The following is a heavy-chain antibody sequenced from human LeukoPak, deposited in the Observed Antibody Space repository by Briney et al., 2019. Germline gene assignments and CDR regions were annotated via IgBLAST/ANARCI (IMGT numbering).Heavy chain of an antibody. CDR3: ARGVDYYGV. V-gene: IGHV4-34*01. CDR2: INHSGST. CDR1: GGSFSGYY. Sequence: SETLSLTCAVYGGSFSGYYWSWIRQPPGKGLEWIGEINHSGSTNYNPSLKSRVTISVDTSKNQFSLKVSSVTAADTAVYYCARGVDYYGVWGQGTLVTVSS. J-gene: IGHJ4*02. D-gene: IGHD3-10*01.